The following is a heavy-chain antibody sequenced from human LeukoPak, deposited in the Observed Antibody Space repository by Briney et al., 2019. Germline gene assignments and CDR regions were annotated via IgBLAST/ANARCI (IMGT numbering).Heavy chain of an antibody. D-gene: IGHD3-22*01. V-gene: IGHV1-46*01. Sequence: ASVKVSCKASGGTFTSYYMHWVRQAPGQGLEWMGIINPSGGSTSYAQKFQGRVTMTTDTSTSTAYMEPRSLRSDDTAVYYCARGVDSSGYYYDPGYYFDYWGQGTLVTVSS. J-gene: IGHJ4*02. CDR3: ARGVDSSGYYYDPGYYFDY. CDR1: GGTFTSYY. CDR2: INPSGGST.